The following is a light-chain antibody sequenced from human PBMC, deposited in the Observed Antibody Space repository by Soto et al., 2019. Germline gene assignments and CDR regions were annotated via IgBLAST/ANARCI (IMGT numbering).Light chain of an antibody. V-gene: IGKV2-28*01. CDR1: QSLPHSNGYNY. CDR2: LGS. Sequence: DIVMTQSPLSLPVTPGEPASISCRSSQSLPHSNGYNYLDWYLQKPGQSPQLLIYLGSNRASGVPDRFSGSGSGTDFTLKISRVEAEDVGVYYCMQALQTRLTFGGGTKVDIK. CDR3: MQALQTRLT. J-gene: IGKJ4*01.